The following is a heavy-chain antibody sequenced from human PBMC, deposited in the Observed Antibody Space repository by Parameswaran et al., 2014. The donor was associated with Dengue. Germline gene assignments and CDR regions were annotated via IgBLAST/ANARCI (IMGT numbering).Heavy chain of an antibody. CDR2: IYCSGST. V-gene: IGHV4-39*01. J-gene: IGHJ6*02. CDR3: ARSYPGYSYGFPYYYYYGMDV. Sequence: WIRQSPGKGLEWIGSIYCSGSTYYNPSLKSRVTISVDTSKNQFSLKLSSVTAADTAVYYCARSYPGYSYGFPYYYYYGMDVWGQGTTVTVSS. D-gene: IGHD5-18*01.